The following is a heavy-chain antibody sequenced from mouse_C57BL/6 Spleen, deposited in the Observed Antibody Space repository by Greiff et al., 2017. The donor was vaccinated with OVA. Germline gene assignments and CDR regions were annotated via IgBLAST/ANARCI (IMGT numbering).Heavy chain of an antibody. Sequence: VHVKQSGAELVRPGASVKLSCTASGFNIKDDYMHWVKQRPEQGLEWIGWIDPENGDTEYASKFQGKATITADTSSNTAYLQLSSLTSEDTAVYYCTRLTTVVVFDYWGQGTTLTVSS. CDR3: TRLTTVVVFDY. CDR1: GFNIKDDY. D-gene: IGHD1-1*01. J-gene: IGHJ2*01. CDR2: IDPENGDT. V-gene: IGHV14-4*01.